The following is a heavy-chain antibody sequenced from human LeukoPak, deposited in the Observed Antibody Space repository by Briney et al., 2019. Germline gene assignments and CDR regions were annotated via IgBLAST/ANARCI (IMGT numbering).Heavy chain of an antibody. J-gene: IGHJ4*02. D-gene: IGHD6-25*01. Sequence: GGSLRLSCAASGFTFSTYAVHWVRQAPGKGLEWVAFIWPDGSKKYYADSVKGRFAISRENSKNTVYLQMNDLRPEDTALYFCAKISSSAESNFDYWSQGTLLTVSS. V-gene: IGHV3-30*02. CDR2: IWPDGSKK. CDR1: GFTFSTYA. CDR3: AKISSSAESNFDY.